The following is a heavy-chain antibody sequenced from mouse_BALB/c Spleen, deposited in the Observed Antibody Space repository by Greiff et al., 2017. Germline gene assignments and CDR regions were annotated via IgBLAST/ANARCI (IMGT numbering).Heavy chain of an antibody. CDR1: GFPLTGYG. V-gene: IGHV2-6-7*01. D-gene: IGHD1-1*01. J-gene: IGHJ4*01. CDR2: IWGDGST. CDR3: ARDPHYYGSSDDAMDY. Sequence: QVQLKESGPGLVAPSQSLSITCTVSGFPLTGYGVHWVRQPPGKGLEWLGMIWGDGSTDYNSALKTRLSTSKDNSKSQVFLKMNSLQTSDTARYYCARDPHYYGSSDDAMDYWGQGTSVTVSS.